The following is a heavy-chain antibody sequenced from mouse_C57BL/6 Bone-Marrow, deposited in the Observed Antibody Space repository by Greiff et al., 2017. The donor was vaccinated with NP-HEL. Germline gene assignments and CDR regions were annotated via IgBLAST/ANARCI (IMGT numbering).Heavy chain of an antibody. CDR1: GFTFSDYY. CDR2: INYDGSST. J-gene: IGHJ4*01. Sequence: EVKLVESEGGLVQPGSSMKLSCTASGFTFSDYYMAWVRQVPEKGLEWVANINYDGSSTYYLDSLKSRFIISRDNAKNILYLQMSSLKSEDTATYYCARDGTSSYDGYYYYAMDYWGQGTSVTVSS. CDR3: ARDGTSSYDGYYYYAMDY. D-gene: IGHD2-3*01. V-gene: IGHV5-16*01.